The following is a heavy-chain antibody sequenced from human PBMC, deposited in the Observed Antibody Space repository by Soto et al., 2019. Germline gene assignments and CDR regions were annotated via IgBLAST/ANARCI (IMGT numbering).Heavy chain of an antibody. Sequence: SVKVSCKASGGTFSTFGISWVRQAPGQGLEWMGGIIPFFGTARYSQKFEDRITITADESTNTVYMDLRSLTSEDTAIYYCAKSAPMDAGDKHYYDFWGQGALVTVSS. V-gene: IGHV1-69*13. D-gene: IGHD4-17*01. CDR3: AKSAPMDAGDKHYYDF. CDR1: GGTFSTFG. J-gene: IGHJ4*02. CDR2: IIPFFGTA.